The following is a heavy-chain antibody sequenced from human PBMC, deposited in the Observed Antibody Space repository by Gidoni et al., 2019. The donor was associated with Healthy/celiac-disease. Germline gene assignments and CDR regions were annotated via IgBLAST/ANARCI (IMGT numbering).Heavy chain of an antibody. CDR2: ISGSGGST. D-gene: IGHD2-21*01. CDR1: GFTFSSYA. J-gene: IGHJ4*02. Sequence: EVQLVESGGGLVQPGGSLRLSCAPSGFTFSSYAMSWGRQAPGKGLEWVAAISGSGGSTYYADSVKGRFTISRDNSKNTLYLQMNSLRAEDTAVYYCAHVIQRYCGGDCYDYWGQGTLVTVSS. V-gene: IGHV3-23*04. CDR3: AHVIQRYCGGDCYDY.